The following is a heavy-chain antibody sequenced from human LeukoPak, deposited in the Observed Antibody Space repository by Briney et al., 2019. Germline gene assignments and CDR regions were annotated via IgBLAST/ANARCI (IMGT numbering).Heavy chain of an antibody. V-gene: IGHV4-39*01. Sequence: SETLSLTCTVSGGSISSSSYYWGWIRQPPGKGLEWIGSIYYSGSTYYNPSLKSRVTISVDTSKNQFSLKLSSVTAADTAVYYCARRGGRPPRSYSSSWFDYWGQGTLVTVSS. CDR2: IYYSGST. CDR1: GGSISSSSYY. CDR3: ARRGGRPPRSYSSSWFDY. D-gene: IGHD6-13*01. J-gene: IGHJ4*02.